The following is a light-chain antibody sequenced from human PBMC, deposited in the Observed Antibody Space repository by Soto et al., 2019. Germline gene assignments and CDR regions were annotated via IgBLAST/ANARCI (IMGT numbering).Light chain of an antibody. CDR3: QQYDSLPIT. CDR1: QDINIY. CDR2: DAS. Sequence: DIQMPQSPSSLFASVGDRVTITCQATQDINIYLNWYQQKPGKAPNLLIYDASNLEIGVPSRFSGSGSGTHFTFTISSLQTEDIGTYYCQQYDSLPITFGRGTRLEIK. V-gene: IGKV1-33*01. J-gene: IGKJ5*01.